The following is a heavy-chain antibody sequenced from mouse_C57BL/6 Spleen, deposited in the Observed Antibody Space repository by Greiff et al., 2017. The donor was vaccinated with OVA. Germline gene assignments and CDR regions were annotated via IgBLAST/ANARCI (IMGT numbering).Heavy chain of an antibody. Sequence: QVQLKQPGAELVMPGASVKLSCKASGYTFTSYWMHWVKQRPGQGLEWIGEIDPSDSYTNYNQKFKGKSTLTVDKSSSTAYMQRSSLTSEDAAVYYCARSETGPAWFAYWGQGTLVTVSA. J-gene: IGHJ3*01. V-gene: IGHV1-69*01. CDR2: IDPSDSYT. D-gene: IGHD4-1*01. CDR1: GYTFTSYW. CDR3: ARSETGPAWFAY.